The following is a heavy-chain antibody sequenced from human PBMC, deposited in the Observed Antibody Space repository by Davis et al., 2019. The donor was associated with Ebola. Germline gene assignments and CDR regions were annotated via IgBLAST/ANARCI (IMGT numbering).Heavy chain of an antibody. CDR3: AKQITIFGVVTNPYYYYYGMDV. CDR2: ITGQNGNT. J-gene: IGHJ6*02. CDR1: GYTFTSYG. D-gene: IGHD3-3*01. Sequence: ASVKVSCKASGYTFTSYGISWLRQAPGQGLEWMGWITGQNGNTNYAQKLQGRVTMTTDTSTSTAYMELRSLRSDDTAVYYCAKQITIFGVVTNPYYYYYGMDVWGQGTTVTVSS. V-gene: IGHV1-18*04.